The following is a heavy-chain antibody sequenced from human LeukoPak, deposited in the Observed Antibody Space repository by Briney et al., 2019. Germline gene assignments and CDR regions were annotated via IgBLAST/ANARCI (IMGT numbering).Heavy chain of an antibody. D-gene: IGHD5-18*01. CDR3: ARRRGYSYGSPLDY. V-gene: IGHV4-59*11. Sequence: PSETLSLTCTVSRGSISSLYWSWIRQPPGKGLEWIGNIYYTGSTNYNPSLKSRVTISVDTSKNQFSLKLSSVTAADTAVYYCARRRGYSYGSPLDYWGQGSLVTVSS. CDR1: RGSISSLY. CDR2: IYYTGST. J-gene: IGHJ4*02.